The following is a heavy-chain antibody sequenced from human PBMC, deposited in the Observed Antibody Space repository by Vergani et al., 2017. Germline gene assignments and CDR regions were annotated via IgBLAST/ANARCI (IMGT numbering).Heavy chain of an antibody. CDR1: GGSFSGYY. V-gene: IGHV4-34*01. CDR2: INHSGST. J-gene: IGHJ5*02. CDR3: ARKYSSTSGFDP. Sequence: QVQLQQWGAGLLKPSETLSLTCAVYGGSFSGYYWSWIRQPPGKGLEWIGEINHSGSTNYNPSLKSRVTMSVDTSKNQFSLKLSSVTAADTAVYYCARKYSSTSGFDPWGQGTLVTVSS. D-gene: IGHD6-13*01.